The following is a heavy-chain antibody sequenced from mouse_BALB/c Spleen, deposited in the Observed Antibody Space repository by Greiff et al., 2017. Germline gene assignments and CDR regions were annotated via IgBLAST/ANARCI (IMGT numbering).Heavy chain of an antibody. CDR1: GFTFSSYG. Sequence: EVKLMESGGDLVKPGGSLKLSCAASGFTFSSYGMSWVRQTPDKRLEWVATISSGGSYTYYPDSVKGRFTISRDNAKNTLYLQMSSLKSEDTAMYYSARHGGTGYFEYWGEGTTLTDSS. CDR2: ISSGGSYT. J-gene: IGHJ2*01. CDR3: ARHGGTGYFEY. V-gene: IGHV5-6*01.